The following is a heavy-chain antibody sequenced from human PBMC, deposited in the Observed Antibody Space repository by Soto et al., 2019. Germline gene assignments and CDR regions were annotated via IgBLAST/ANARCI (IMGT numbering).Heavy chain of an antibody. V-gene: IGHV4-34*01. J-gene: IGHJ4*02. CDR2: INHSGST. D-gene: IGHD2-8*02. CDR1: GGSFSGYY. CDR3: ARDKITGLFDY. Sequence: QVQLQQWGAGLLKPSETLSLTCAVYGGSFSGYYWTWIRQPPGTGLEGIGEINHSGSTNYNPSLKRRVTISVDTSKNQFPLKLPSVTAADTAVYYCARDKITGLFDYWGQGTLVTVSS.